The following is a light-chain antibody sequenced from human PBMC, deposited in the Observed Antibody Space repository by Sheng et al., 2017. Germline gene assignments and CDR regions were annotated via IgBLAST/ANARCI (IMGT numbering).Light chain of an antibody. J-gene: IGKJ5*01. Sequence: EIVLTQSPATLSLSPGERATLSCRASQSISRYLAWYQQQPGQAPRLLIYDASNRATDIPARFSASGSGADFTLTISSLEPEDFAVYYCQQRGNWPITFGQGTQLEIK. V-gene: IGKV3-11*01. CDR2: DAS. CDR1: QSISRY. CDR3: QQRGNWPIT.